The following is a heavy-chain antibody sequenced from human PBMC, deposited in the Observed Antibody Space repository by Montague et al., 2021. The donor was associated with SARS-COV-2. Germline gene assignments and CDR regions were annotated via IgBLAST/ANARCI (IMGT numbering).Heavy chain of an antibody. CDR2: IKQAGSEK. J-gene: IGHJ6*02. Sequence: SLRLSWAASGFTFSSYWMSLVRHAPCKGLEWVANIKQAGSEKYYLDSVQSRFTISGDNAKNSLDLQMNSLRAEDTAVYYCARDSYVVTAGERSSRYYYYGMDVWDQGTTVTVSS. D-gene: IGHD3-16*01. CDR1: GFTFSSYW. CDR3: ARDSYVVTAGERSSRYYYYGMDV. V-gene: IGHV3-7*01.